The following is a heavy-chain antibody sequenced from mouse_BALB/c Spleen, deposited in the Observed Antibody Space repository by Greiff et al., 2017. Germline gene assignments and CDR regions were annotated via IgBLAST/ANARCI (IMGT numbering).Heavy chain of an antibody. CDR3: ARNYRYDMDY. D-gene: IGHD2-14*01. CDR2: ISSGSSTI. J-gene: IGHJ4*01. CDR1: GFTFSSFG. V-gene: IGHV5-17*02. Sequence: EVHLVESGGGLVQPGGSRKLSCAASGFTFSSFGMHWVRQAPEKGLEWVAYISSGSSTIYYADTVKGRFTISRDNPKNTLFLQMTSLRSEDTAMYYCARNYRYDMDYWGQGTSVTVSS.